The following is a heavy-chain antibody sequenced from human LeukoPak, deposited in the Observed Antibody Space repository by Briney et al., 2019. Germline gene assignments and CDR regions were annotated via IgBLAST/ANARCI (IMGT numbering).Heavy chain of an antibody. CDR3: ARIGSYYDSSGYYFHWFDP. Sequence: PSQTLSLTCTVSGGSVSSGSYYWSWIRQPPGEGLEWIGYIYYSGSTKYNPSLKSRVTISVDTSKNQFSLKLSSVTAADTAVYYCARIGSYYDSSGYYFHWFDPWGQGTLVTVSS. CDR1: GGSVSSGSYY. D-gene: IGHD3-22*01. V-gene: IGHV4-61*01. CDR2: IYYSGST. J-gene: IGHJ5*02.